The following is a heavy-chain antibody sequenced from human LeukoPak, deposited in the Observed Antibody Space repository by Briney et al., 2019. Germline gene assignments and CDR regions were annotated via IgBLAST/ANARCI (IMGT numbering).Heavy chain of an antibody. CDR3: ARTYYDILTGYYVVRYFDY. CDR2: IYYSGST. J-gene: IGHJ4*02. Sequence: SETLSLTCTVSGGSISSSSYYWSWIRQHPGKGLEWIGYIYYSGSTYYNPSLKSRVTISVDTSKNQFSLKLSSVTAADTAVYYCARTYYDILTGYYVVRYFDYWGQGTLVTVSS. V-gene: IGHV4-31*03. CDR1: GGSISSSSYY. D-gene: IGHD3-9*01.